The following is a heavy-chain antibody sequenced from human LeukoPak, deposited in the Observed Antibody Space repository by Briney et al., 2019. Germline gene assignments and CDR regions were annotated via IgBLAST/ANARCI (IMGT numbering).Heavy chain of an antibody. Sequence: GGSLRLSCAASGFIVSNNYMSWVRQAPGKGLEWVSVIYSDGSSYFADSVKGRFTISRDNSKNTLYLQMNSLRAEDTAVYYCARGAYYFDYWGQGNLVTVSS. J-gene: IGHJ4*02. CDR2: IYSDGSS. V-gene: IGHV3-53*01. CDR1: GFIVSNNY. CDR3: ARGAYYFDY.